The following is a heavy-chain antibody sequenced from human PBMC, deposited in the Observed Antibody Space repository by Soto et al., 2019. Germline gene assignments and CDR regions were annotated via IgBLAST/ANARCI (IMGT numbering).Heavy chain of an antibody. J-gene: IGHJ4*02. D-gene: IGHD3-9*01. Sequence: QITLKESGPTLVKPTQTLTLTCTFSGFSLSTSGVGVGWIRQPPGKALEWLALIYWDDDKRYSPSLKSRLTIATASSKNQLVLTMTNMDPVDTATYYCAHSIRYFDWLHRYFDYWGQGTLVTVSS. V-gene: IGHV2-5*02. CDR1: GFSLSTSGVG. CDR3: AHSIRYFDWLHRYFDY. CDR2: IYWDDDK.